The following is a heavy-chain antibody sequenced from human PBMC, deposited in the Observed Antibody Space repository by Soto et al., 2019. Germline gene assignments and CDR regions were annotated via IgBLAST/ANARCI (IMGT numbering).Heavy chain of an antibody. Sequence: GGSLRLSCAASGFTFSSYGMHWVRQAPGKGLEWVAVISYDGSNKYYADSVKGRFTISRDNSKNTLYLQMNSLRAEDMAVYYCAKDRDARGYCSSTSCYYGMDVWGQGTTVTVSS. V-gene: IGHV3-30*18. CDR3: AKDRDARGYCSSTSCYYGMDV. J-gene: IGHJ6*02. D-gene: IGHD2-2*01. CDR2: ISYDGSNK. CDR1: GFTFSSYG.